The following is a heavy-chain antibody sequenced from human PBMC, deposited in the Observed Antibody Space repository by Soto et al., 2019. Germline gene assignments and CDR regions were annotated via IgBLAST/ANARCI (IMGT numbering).Heavy chain of an antibody. Sequence: QVQLVQSGAEVKKPGSSVKVSCKASGGTFSSYAISWVRQAPGQGLEWMGGIIPIFGTANYAQKFQGRVTITADESTSTAYMELSSLRSEDTAVYYCARDRESGSYYGYAYYYGMDVWGQGTTVTVSS. V-gene: IGHV1-69*01. CDR3: ARDRESGSYYGYAYYYGMDV. CDR1: GGTFSSYA. CDR2: IIPIFGTA. J-gene: IGHJ6*02. D-gene: IGHD1-26*01.